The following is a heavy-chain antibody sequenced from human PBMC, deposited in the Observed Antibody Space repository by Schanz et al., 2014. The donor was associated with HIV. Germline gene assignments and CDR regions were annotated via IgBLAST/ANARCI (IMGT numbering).Heavy chain of an antibody. Sequence: QVQLVESGGGVVQPGRSLRLSCAASGFTFSTYAMHWVRQAPGKGLEWMAVISFDGSNKYYADSVKGQFTISRDNSKNTLYLQMNSLRAEDTAVYYCAREYLGYSSGFDPWGQGTLVTVSS. V-gene: IGHV3-30-3*01. J-gene: IGHJ5*02. D-gene: IGHD6-19*01. CDR2: ISFDGSNK. CDR1: GFTFSTYA. CDR3: AREYLGYSSGFDP.